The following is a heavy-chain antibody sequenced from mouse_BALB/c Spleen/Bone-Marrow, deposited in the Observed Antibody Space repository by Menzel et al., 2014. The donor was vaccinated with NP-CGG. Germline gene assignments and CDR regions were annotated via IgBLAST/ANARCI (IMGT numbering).Heavy chain of an antibody. CDR1: GFTFSSFG. J-gene: IGHJ2*01. V-gene: IGHV5-17*02. Sequence: VQLKQSGGGLVQPGGSRKLSCAASGFTFSSFGMYWVRQAPEKGLEWVAYISSGSSTIFYADTVKGRFTVSRDNPKNTLFLQMTSLRSEDTAMYFCTRGGNWDDFDSWGQGTTLTVSS. CDR2: ISSGSSTI. CDR3: TRGGNWDDFDS. D-gene: IGHD4-1*01.